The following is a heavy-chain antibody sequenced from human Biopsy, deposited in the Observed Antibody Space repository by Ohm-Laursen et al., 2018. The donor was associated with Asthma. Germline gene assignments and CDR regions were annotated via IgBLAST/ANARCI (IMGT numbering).Heavy chain of an antibody. D-gene: IGHD6-19*01. CDR3: AKVAYRSGYMFFDS. CDR1: GFMFRSFG. CDR2: ISYDGNHK. J-gene: IGHJ4*02. V-gene: IGHV3-30*18. Sequence: SLRLSCAAPGFMFRSFGMHWVRQAPGKGLEWVAVISYDGNHKFYEDSVKGRFTISRDNAKNSLYLEMNTLTTKDTALYYCAKVAYRSGYMFFDSWGQGTLVTVSS.